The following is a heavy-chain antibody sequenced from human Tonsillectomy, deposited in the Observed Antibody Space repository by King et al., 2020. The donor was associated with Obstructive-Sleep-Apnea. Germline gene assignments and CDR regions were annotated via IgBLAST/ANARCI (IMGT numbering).Heavy chain of an antibody. CDR3: AREGSDTAMVGTDDYYYYGMDV. J-gene: IGHJ6*02. V-gene: IGHV3-53*04. D-gene: IGHD5-18*01. CDR1: GFTVSSNY. CDR2: IYSGGST. Sequence: VQLVESGGGLVQPGGSLRLSCAASGFTVSSNYMSWVRQAPGKGLEWVSVIYSGGSTYYADSVKGRFTISRHNSKNTLYLQINSLRGEDTAVYYCAREGSDTAMVGTDDYYYYGMDVWGQGTTVTVSS.